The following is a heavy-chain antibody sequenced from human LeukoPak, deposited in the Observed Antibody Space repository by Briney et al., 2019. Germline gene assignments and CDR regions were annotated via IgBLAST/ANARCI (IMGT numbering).Heavy chain of an antibody. D-gene: IGHD3-22*01. Sequence: LSLTCTVSGGSISSYYWSWVRQAPGKGLEWVSYISSSGSTIYYADSVKGRFTISRDNAKNSLYLQMNSLRAEDTAIYYCARDEGDYYDSSGHDYWGQGTLVTVSS. CDR2: ISSSGSTI. CDR3: ARDEGDYYDSSGHDY. J-gene: IGHJ4*02. CDR1: GGSISSYY. V-gene: IGHV3-48*03.